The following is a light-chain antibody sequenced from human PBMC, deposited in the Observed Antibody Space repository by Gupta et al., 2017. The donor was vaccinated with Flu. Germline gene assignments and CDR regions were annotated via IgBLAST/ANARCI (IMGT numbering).Light chain of an antibody. J-gene: IGLJ1*01. Sequence: QSALTQPASVSGSPGQSITISCTGTSSDVGSYNLVSWYQQHPGKAPKPMIYEGSKRPSGVSYRFSGSQSGNTASLTISGLQAEDEADYYCCSYAGSGLYVFGTGTKVTVL. CDR2: EGS. CDR3: CSYAGSGLYV. V-gene: IGLV2-23*01. CDR1: SSDVGSYNL.